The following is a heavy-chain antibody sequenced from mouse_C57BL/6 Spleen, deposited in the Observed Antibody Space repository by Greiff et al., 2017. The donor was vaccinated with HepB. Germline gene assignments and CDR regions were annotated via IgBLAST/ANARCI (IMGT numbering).Heavy chain of an antibody. CDR1: GYTFTSYW. CDR2: IYPGSGST. D-gene: IGHD2-3*01. J-gene: IGHJ2*01. CDR3: AREDGYFDY. V-gene: IGHV1-55*01. Sequence: QVQLQQPGAELVKPGASVKMSCKASGYTFTSYWITWVKQRPGQGLEWIGDIYPGSGSTNYNEKFKSKATLTVVTSSSTAYMQLSSLTSEDSAVYYCAREDGYFDYWGQGTTLTVSS.